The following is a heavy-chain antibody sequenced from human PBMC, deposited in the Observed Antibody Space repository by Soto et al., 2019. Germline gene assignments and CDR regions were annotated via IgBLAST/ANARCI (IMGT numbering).Heavy chain of an antibody. CDR3: AGVNDEYGMDV. Sequence: GASVKVSCKASGYTFTSYGISCVRQAPGQGLEWMGWISAYNGNTNYAQKLQGRVTMTTDTSASTAYMELRSLRSDDTAVYYCAGVNDEYGMDVWGQGTTVTVSS. J-gene: IGHJ6*02. CDR1: GYTFTSYG. V-gene: IGHV1-18*01. CDR2: ISAYNGNT. D-gene: IGHD1-1*01.